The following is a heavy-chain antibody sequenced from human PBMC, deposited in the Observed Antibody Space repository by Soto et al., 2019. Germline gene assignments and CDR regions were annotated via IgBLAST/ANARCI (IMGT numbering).Heavy chain of an antibody. CDR2: IKEDGSAK. D-gene: IGHD3-16*02. CDR3: AKTPIGPLDY. Sequence: PGGSLRLSCAASGFTFSSYWMSWVRQAPGKGLEWVANIKEDGSAKYYVDSVKGRFTISRDNAKNSLFLQMNSLRAEDTAVYYCAKTPIGPLDYWGQGTLVTVSS. J-gene: IGHJ4*02. CDR1: GFTFSSYW. V-gene: IGHV3-7*05.